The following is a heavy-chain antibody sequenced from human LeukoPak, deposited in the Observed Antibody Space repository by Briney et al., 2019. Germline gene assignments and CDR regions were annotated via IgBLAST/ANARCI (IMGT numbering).Heavy chain of an antibody. V-gene: IGHV4-34*01. CDR1: GGSFSGYY. J-gene: IGHJ4*02. CDR3: ASRRYSTNFDY. D-gene: IGHD4-11*01. Sequence: PSETLSLTCAVYGGSFSGYYWSWIRQPPGKGLEWMGEINHSGSTNYNPSLKSGVTISVDTSKNQFSLKLSSVTAADTAVYYWASRRYSTNFDYWGQGTLVTVSS. CDR2: INHSGST.